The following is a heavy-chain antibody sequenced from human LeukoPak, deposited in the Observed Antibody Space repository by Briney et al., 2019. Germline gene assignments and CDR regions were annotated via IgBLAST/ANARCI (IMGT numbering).Heavy chain of an antibody. CDR3: AKEGIPVSRIVVVPANSYFDY. Sequence: GSLRLSCAASGFTFSSYAMSWVRQVPGKGLEWVSAISGSGGSTYYADSVKGRFTISRDNSKNTLYLQMNSLRAEDTAVYYCAKEGIPVSRIVVVPANSYFDYWGQGTLVTVSS. CDR2: ISGSGGST. D-gene: IGHD2-2*01. J-gene: IGHJ4*02. V-gene: IGHV3-23*01. CDR1: GFTFSSYA.